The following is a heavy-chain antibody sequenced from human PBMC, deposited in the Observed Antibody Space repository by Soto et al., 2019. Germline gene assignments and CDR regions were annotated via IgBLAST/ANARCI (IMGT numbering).Heavy chain of an antibody. J-gene: IGHJ4*02. V-gene: IGHV1-46*01. CDR2: INPSGGST. CDR3: ARSSSSNCLDY. Sequence: QVQLVQSGAEVKKPGASVKVSCKASGYTFTSYYMHWVRQAPGQGLEWMGIINPSGGSTSYAQKFQGRVTXTRDTSTSTVYMELSSLRSEDTAVYYCARSSSSNCLDYWGQGTLVTVSS. D-gene: IGHD6-6*01. CDR1: GYTFTSYY.